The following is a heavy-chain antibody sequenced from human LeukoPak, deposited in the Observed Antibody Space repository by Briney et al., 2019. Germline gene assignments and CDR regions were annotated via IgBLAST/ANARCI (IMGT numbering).Heavy chain of an antibody. Sequence: KFQGRVTITRDTSASTAYMELSSLRSEDTAVYYCARGVGYYDSSGYSLAYFDYWGQGTLVTVSS. CDR3: ARGVGYYDSSGYSLAYFDY. J-gene: IGHJ4*02. D-gene: IGHD3-22*01. V-gene: IGHV1-3*01.